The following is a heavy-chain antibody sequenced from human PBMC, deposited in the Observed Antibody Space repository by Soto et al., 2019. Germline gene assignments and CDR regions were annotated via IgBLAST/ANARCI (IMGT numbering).Heavy chain of an antibody. V-gene: IGHV4-30-2*01. CDR3: ARGSTGYSSSWYRY. Sequence: PSETLSLTCAVSGGSISSGGYSWSWIRQPPGKGLRWLGYIYHSGSTYYNPSLKSRVTISVNRSKNQFSLKLSSVTAADTAVYYWARGSTGYSSSWYRYWGQGTLVTVSA. D-gene: IGHD6-13*01. CDR2: IYHSGST. CDR1: GGSISSGGYS. J-gene: IGHJ4*02.